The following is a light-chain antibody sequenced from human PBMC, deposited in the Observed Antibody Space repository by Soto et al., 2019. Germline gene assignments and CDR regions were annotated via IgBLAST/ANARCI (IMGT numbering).Light chain of an antibody. CDR3: QQSYSTPYT. Sequence: DIQMTQSPSSLSASVGDRVTITCRASQSISSSLNWYQQKPGKAPKLLIYAASSLQSGVPSRFSGSGSGTDFTLTIGSLQPEDFATYYCQQSYSTPYTFGQGTKLEIK. J-gene: IGKJ2*01. CDR2: AAS. CDR1: QSISSS. V-gene: IGKV1-39*01.